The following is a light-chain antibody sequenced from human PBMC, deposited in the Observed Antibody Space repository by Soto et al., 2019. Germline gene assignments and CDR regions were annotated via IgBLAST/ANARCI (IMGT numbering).Light chain of an antibody. Sequence: QSVLTQPPSASGTPGQRVTISCSGSSSNIGSNTVNWYQQLPGTAPKLLIYSNHQRPSGVPDRFSGSKSGTSASLAISGLQSEDEADYYCAAWDDSLNGWVFGGGTKVTVL. CDR2: SNH. CDR1: SSNIGSNT. V-gene: IGLV1-44*01. CDR3: AAWDDSLNGWV. J-gene: IGLJ3*02.